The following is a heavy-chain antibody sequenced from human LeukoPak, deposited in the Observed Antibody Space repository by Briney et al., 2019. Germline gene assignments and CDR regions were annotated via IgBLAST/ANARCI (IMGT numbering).Heavy chain of an antibody. Sequence: GGSLRLSCAASGFTFSSYAMSWVRQAPGKGLEWVSSISSSSSYIYYADSVKGRFTISRDNAKNSLYLQMNSLRAEDTAVYYCARRWERITMIVVVNGMDVWGQGTTVTVSS. CDR2: ISSSSSYI. D-gene: IGHD3-22*01. CDR3: ARRWERITMIVVVNGMDV. CDR1: GFTFSSYA. V-gene: IGHV3-21*01. J-gene: IGHJ6*02.